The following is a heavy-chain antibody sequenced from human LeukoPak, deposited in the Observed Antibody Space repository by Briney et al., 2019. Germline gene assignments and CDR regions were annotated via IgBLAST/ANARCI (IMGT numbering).Heavy chain of an antibody. D-gene: IGHD3-10*01. CDR3: AKAWELGIASIDY. V-gene: IGHV3-23*01. J-gene: IGHJ4*02. CDR2: ICGSGGST. Sequence: GGSLRLSCAASGFTFSSYAMSWVRQAPGKGLEWVSAICGSGGSTYYADPVKGRFTIYRDNSKNTLYLQMNSLRAEDTAVYYCAKAWELGIASIDYWGQGTLVTVSS. CDR1: GFTFSSYA.